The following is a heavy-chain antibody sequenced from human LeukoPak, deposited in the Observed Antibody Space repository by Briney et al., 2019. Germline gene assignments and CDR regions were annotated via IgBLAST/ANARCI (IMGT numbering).Heavy chain of an antibody. CDR2: ISGSGGST. J-gene: IGHJ4*02. V-gene: IGHV3-23*01. D-gene: IGHD3-9*01. CDR3: AKNVRYFDLY. Sequence: GGSLRLXCAASGFTFSSYAMSWVRQAPGKGLEWVSAISGSGGSTYYADSVKGRFTISRDNSKNTLYLRMNSLRAEDTAVYYCAKNVRYFDLYWGQGTLVTVSS. CDR1: GFTFSSYA.